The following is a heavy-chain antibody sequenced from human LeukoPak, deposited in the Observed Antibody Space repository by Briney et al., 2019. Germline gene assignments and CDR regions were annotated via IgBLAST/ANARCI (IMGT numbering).Heavy chain of an antibody. D-gene: IGHD4-11*01. Sequence: GGSLRLSCSASGFTFSRYWMHWVRPAPGKGLVWVSRINTDGSTTTYADSVKGRFTISRDNAKNTLYLQMNSLRAEDTAVYYCVRSAFLTTEFYFDYWGQGTLVTVSS. J-gene: IGHJ4*02. CDR1: GFTFSRYW. CDR3: VRSAFLTTEFYFDY. CDR2: INTDGSTT. V-gene: IGHV3-74*01.